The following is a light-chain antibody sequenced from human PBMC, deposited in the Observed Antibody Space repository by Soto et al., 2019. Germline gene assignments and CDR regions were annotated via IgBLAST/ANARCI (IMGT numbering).Light chain of an antibody. CDR3: GTWDSSLSAGV. V-gene: IGLV1-51*01. Sequence: QSVLTQPPSVSAAPGQKVTISCSGSSSNIVNNYVSWYQHLPGTAPKLLIYDNNKRPSGIPDRFSGSKSGTSATLGITGLQTGDEADYYCGTWDSSLSAGVFGGGTKLIVL. J-gene: IGLJ2*01. CDR1: SSNIVNNY. CDR2: DNN.